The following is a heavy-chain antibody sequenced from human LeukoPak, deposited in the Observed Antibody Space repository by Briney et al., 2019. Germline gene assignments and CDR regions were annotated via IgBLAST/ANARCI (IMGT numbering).Heavy chain of an antibody. CDR1: GFTFSSYE. J-gene: IGHJ6*03. V-gene: IGHV3-48*03. Sequence: GGSLRLSCAASGFTFSSYEMKWVRQAPGKGLEWVSYISSSGSTIYYADSVKGRFTISRDNAKNSLYLQMNSLRAEDTAVYYCARDRAAGRGLYYYYYYMDVWGKGTTVTVSS. D-gene: IGHD6-13*01. CDR3: ARDRAAGRGLYYYYYYMDV. CDR2: ISSSGSTI.